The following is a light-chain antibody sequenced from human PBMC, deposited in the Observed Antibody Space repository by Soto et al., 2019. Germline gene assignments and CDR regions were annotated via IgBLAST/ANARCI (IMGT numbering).Light chain of an antibody. CDR2: WAS. J-gene: IGKJ2*01. CDR1: QSVLYSSNNKNY. V-gene: IGKV4-1*01. Sequence: DIVMTQSPDSLAVSLGERAAINCKSSQSVLYSSNNKNYLAWYQQKPGQPPKLLIYWASTRDSGVPERFSGSGSGTDFTLTISSLQAEDVAVYYCQQYNSTPITFGQGTKLEIK. CDR3: QQYNSTPIT.